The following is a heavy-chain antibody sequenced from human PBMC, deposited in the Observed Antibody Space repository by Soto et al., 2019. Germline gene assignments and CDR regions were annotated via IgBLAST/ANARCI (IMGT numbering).Heavy chain of an antibody. J-gene: IGHJ6*02. D-gene: IGHD6-13*01. CDR3: ARDLSIAAAGHYYYYGMDV. Sequence: SETLSLTCTVSGGSISSYYWSWIRQPPGKGLEWIGYIYYSGSTNYNPSLKSRVTISVDTSKNQFSLKLSSVTAADTPVYYCARDLSIAAAGHYYYYGMDVWGQGTTVTVSS. CDR2: IYYSGST. V-gene: IGHV4-59*01. CDR1: GGSISSYY.